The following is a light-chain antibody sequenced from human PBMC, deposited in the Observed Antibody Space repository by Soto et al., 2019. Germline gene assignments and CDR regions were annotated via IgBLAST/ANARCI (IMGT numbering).Light chain of an antibody. CDR3: QQYNNWPLWT. Sequence: EIVMTQSPATLSVSPGERATLSCRASQSVSSNLAWYQQKPGQAPRLLIYDASTRATGIPARFSGSGSGTDFTLTISSLQSEDFAVYYCQQYNNWPLWTFGQGTKV. V-gene: IGKV3-15*01. J-gene: IGKJ1*01. CDR2: DAS. CDR1: QSVSSN.